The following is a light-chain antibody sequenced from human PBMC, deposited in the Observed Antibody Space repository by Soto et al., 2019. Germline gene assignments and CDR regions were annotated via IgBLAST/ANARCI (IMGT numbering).Light chain of an antibody. Sequence: QSALTQPPSASGSPGQSVTFSCTGTSSDIGAYNFVSWYQHYPDKAPRLLIYDVTKRPPWVPNRFSGSKSGNTASLTVSGLQTDDEADYFCSSHAGSNILIFGGGTKVTVL. J-gene: IGLJ2*01. CDR3: SSHAGSNILI. V-gene: IGLV2-8*01. CDR2: DVT. CDR1: SSDIGAYNF.